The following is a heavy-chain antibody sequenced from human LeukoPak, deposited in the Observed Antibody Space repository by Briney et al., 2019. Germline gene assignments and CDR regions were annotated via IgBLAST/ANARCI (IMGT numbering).Heavy chain of an antibody. CDR3: ARGLGWKVATMGLFFMDV. CDR1: GGSFSGYD. J-gene: IGHJ6*03. Sequence: PSETLSLTCGVYGGSFSGYDWSWVRQPPGKGLEWIGEINDGGDTNYNPSLKSWVTMSVDTSKNHFSLEVRSMTAADTAVYYCARGLGWKVATMGLFFMDVWGEGTTVTVSS. D-gene: IGHD5-24*01. CDR2: INDGGDT. V-gene: IGHV4-34*01.